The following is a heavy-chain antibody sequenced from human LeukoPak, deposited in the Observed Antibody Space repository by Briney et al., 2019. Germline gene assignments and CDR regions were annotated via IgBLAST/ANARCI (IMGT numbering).Heavy chain of an antibody. V-gene: IGHV3-66*01. CDR1: GGSFSGYY. CDR2: IYSGGST. J-gene: IGHJ5*02. CDR3: ARDTRYSSSS. D-gene: IGHD6-6*01. Sequence: ETLSLTCAVYGGSFSGYYWSWIRQAPGKGLEWVSLIYSGGSTYYADSVKGRFTISRDNSKNTLYLQMNSLRAEDTAVYYCARDTRYSSSSWGQGTLVTVSS.